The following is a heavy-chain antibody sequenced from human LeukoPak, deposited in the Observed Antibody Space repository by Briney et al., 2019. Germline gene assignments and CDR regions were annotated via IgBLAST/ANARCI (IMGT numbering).Heavy chain of an antibody. CDR3: ATVGGELLGLFDY. V-gene: IGHV3-23*01. CDR1: GFTVSSNY. D-gene: IGHD1-26*01. Sequence: GGSLRLSCAASGFTVSSNYMSWVRQAPGKGLEWVSAISGSGERTKYADSVKGRFTISRDKSKNTLYLQMNSLRAEDTAVYYCATVGGELLGLFDYWGQGTPVTVSP. CDR2: ISGSGERT. J-gene: IGHJ4*02.